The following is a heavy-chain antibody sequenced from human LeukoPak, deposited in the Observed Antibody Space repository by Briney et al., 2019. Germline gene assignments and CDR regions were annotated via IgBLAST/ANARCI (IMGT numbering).Heavy chain of an antibody. D-gene: IGHD4-11*01. CDR2: ISYDGSNK. Sequence: GGSLRLSCAASGFTFSSYAMHWVRQAPGKGLEWVAVISYDGSNKYYADSVKGQFTISRDNSKNTLYLQMNSLRAEDTAVYYCARDFSPTVTTSPFDYWGQGTLVTVSS. V-gene: IGHV3-30*04. CDR3: ARDFSPTVTTSPFDY. CDR1: GFTFSSYA. J-gene: IGHJ4*02.